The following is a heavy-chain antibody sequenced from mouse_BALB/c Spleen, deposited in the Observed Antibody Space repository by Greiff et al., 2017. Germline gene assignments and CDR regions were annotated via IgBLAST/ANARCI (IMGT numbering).Heavy chain of an antibody. V-gene: IGHV1-54*03. CDR1: GYAFTNYL. D-gene: IGHD2-3*01. CDR2: INPGSGGT. CDR3: ARRDGRAWFAY. J-gene: IGHJ3*01. Sequence: QVQLQQSGPELVRPGTSVKVSCKASGYAFTNYLIEWVKQRPGQGLEWIGVINPGSGGTNYNEKFKGKATLTADKSSSTAYMQLSSLTSDDSAVYFCARRDGRAWFAYWGQGTLVTVSA.